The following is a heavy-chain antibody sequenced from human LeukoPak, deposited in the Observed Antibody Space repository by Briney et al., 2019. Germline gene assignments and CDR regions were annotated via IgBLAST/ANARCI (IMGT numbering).Heavy chain of an antibody. J-gene: IGHJ4*02. CDR2: ITPYNGNT. D-gene: IGHD3-16*02. Sequence: ASVKVSCKASGYTFTNFGISWVRQAPGQGLEWMGWITPYNGNTNYAQTLQGRVTMTTDTSTSTAYMELRSLRSDDTAVYYCARGYDYVWGSYRYLDFDYWGQGTLVTVSS. V-gene: IGHV1-18*01. CDR3: ARGYDYVWGSYRYLDFDY. CDR1: GYTFTNFG.